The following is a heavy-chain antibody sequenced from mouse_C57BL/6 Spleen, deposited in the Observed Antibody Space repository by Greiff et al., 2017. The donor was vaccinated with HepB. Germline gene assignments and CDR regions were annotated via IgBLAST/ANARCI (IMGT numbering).Heavy chain of an antibody. V-gene: IGHV1-72*01. CDR3: ARESGPYYFDS. CDR1: GYTFTSYW. J-gene: IGHJ2*01. D-gene: IGHD4-1*01. Sequence: QVQLQQSGAELVKPGASVKLSCKASGYTFTSYWMHWVKQRPGRGLEGIGRIDPNSGGTKYNEKFKSKATLTVDKPSSTAYMQLSSLTSEDSAVYYCARESGPYYFDSWGQGTTLTVSS. CDR2: IDPNSGGT.